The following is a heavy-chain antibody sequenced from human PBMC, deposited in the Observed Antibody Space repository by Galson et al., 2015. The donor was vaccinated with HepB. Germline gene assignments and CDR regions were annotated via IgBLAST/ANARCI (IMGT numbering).Heavy chain of an antibody. Sequence: QSGAEVKKPGESLRISCNASGYSFTTYWISWVRQMPGKGLEWMGRINPSDSYTNYSPSFQGHVTISVDKSISTAYLQWNSLKASDTGMYYCARLYHTSPTIWGQGTLVTVSS. D-gene: IGHD2-2*01. CDR3: ARLYHTSPTI. V-gene: IGHV5-10-1*01. CDR2: INPSDSYT. J-gene: IGHJ4*02. CDR1: GYSFTTYW.